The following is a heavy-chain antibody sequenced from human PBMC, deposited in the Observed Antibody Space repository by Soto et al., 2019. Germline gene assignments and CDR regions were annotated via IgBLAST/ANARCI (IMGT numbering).Heavy chain of an antibody. CDR2: IYSGGST. CDR1: GFTVSSNY. D-gene: IGHD3-10*01. V-gene: IGHV3-53*01. J-gene: IGHJ6*02. Sequence: EVQLVESGGGLIQPGGSLRLSCAASGFTVSSNYMSWVRQAPGKGLEWVSVIYSGGSTYYADSVKGRFTISRDNSKNTLYLQMNSRRAEDTAVYYCARDVGGSGMGVGGMDVWGQGTTVTVSS. CDR3: ARDVGGSGMGVGGMDV.